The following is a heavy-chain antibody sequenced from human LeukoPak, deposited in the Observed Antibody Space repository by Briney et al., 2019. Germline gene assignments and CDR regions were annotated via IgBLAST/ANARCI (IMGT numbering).Heavy chain of an antibody. CDR3: ARSELLWFGGVNSGFDY. D-gene: IGHD3-10*01. CDR1: GGSISSYY. V-gene: IGHV4-59*01. J-gene: IGHJ4*02. CDR2: VYYSGST. Sequence: SETLSLTCTVSGGSISSYYWSWIRQPPGKGLEWIGYVYYSGSTNYNPSLKSRVTISVDTSENQFSLKLSSVTAADTAVYYCARSELLWFGGVNSGFDYWGQGTLVTVSS.